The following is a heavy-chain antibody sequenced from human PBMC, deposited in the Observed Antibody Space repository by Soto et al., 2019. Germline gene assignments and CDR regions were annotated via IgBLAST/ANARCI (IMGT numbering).Heavy chain of an antibody. Sequence: QVQLVQSGAEVKKPGSSVKVSCKASGGNFSSYAISWVRQAPGQGLEWMGGIIPIFGTANYAQKFQGRVTITADESTSTSYMELSRLISEDTAVYYCARDSEQQLVFDYWGQGTLVTVSS. CDR1: GGNFSSYA. V-gene: IGHV1-69*01. J-gene: IGHJ4*02. CDR3: ARDSEQQLVFDY. D-gene: IGHD6-13*01. CDR2: IIPIFGTA.